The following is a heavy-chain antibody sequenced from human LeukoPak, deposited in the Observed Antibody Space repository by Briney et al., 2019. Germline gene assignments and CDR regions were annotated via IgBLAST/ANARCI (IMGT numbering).Heavy chain of an antibody. CDR1: GYTFTNYG. Sequence: ASVKVSCKASGYTFTNYGITWVRQAPGQGLEWMGWISAYNGGTTYAQNLQGRVTMTTDTSTSTAYMELRSLTSGDTAVYYCARGPYCSGGTCYSQFLDHWGQGTLVTVSS. V-gene: IGHV1-18*01. CDR3: ARGPYCSGGTCYSQFLDH. J-gene: IGHJ4*02. CDR2: ISAYNGGT. D-gene: IGHD2-15*01.